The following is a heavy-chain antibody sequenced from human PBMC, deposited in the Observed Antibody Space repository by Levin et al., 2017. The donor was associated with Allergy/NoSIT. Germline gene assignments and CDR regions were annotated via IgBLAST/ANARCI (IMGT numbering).Heavy chain of an antibody. CDR1: GGSISSYY. J-gene: IGHJ4*02. CDR3: ASEDSSGYSFDY. V-gene: IGHV4-59*01. CDR2: IYYSGST. Sequence: SQTLSLTCTVSGGSISSYYWSWIRQPPGKGLEWIGYIYYSGSTNYNPSLKSRVTISVDTSKNQFSLKLSSVTAADTAVYYCASEDSSGYSFDYWGQGTLVTVSS. D-gene: IGHD3-22*01.